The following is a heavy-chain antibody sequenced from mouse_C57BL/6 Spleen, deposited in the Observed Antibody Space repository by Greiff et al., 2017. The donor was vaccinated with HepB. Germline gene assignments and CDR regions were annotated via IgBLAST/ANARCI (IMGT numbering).Heavy chain of an antibody. CDR1: GYTFTTYC. V-gene: IGHV1-50*01. Sequence: VQLQQPGAELVKPGASVKMSCKASGYTFTTYCMQWVKQRHGKGLEWIGDIDPSNSYTKYNQKFKGKATLTVETSSSTAYLELSSLTSEDSAVYYCAMYYYGSSSFAYWGQGTLVTVSA. J-gene: IGHJ3*01. CDR2: IDPSNSYT. CDR3: AMYYYGSSSFAY. D-gene: IGHD1-1*01.